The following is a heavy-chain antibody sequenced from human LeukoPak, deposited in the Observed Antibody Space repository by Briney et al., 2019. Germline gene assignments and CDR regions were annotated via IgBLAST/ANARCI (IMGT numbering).Heavy chain of an antibody. CDR3: ARDLNPTVTTLDYMDV. CDR2: IYYSGST. V-gene: IGHV4-39*07. J-gene: IGHJ6*03. Sequence: PSETLSLTCTVSGGSISSSSYYWGWIRQPPGKGLEWIGNIYYSGSTYYNPSLKSRVTISVDTSKNQFSLKLSSVTAADTAVYYCARDLNPTVTTLDYMDVWGKGTTVTVSS. D-gene: IGHD4-17*01. CDR1: GGSISSSSYY.